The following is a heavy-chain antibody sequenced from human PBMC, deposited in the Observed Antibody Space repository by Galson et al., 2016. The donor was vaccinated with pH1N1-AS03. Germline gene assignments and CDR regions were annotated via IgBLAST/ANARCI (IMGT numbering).Heavy chain of an antibody. CDR1: GFSLSTGGVH. J-gene: IGHJ4*02. Sequence: PALVKPTQTLTLTCSFSGFSLSTGGVHVAWIRQPPGKALEWLALIFWDGETRYRPPLTSRLTITKDTSKNEVVLTMTNMDPVDPAPYYCARSTHVNEGLDFWGQGTLVTVSS. CDR3: ARSTHVNEGLDF. CDR2: IFWDGET. D-gene: IGHD2-8*01. V-gene: IGHV2-5*02.